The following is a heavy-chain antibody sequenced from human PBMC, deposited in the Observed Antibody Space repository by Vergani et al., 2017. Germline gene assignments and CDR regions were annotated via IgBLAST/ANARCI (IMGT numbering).Heavy chain of an antibody. CDR3: ARVGTSSNRDYFDY. D-gene: IGHD2-2*01. CDR1: GYTFTDYF. CDR2: INPNSGGT. J-gene: IGHJ4*02. Sequence: QVQLVQSGAEVKKPGASVKVSCKASGYTFTDYFMHWVRQAPGQGLVWMGWINPNSGGTNYAQKFQGRVTMTRDTSISTAYMELSNLRSDDTALYYCARVGTSSNRDYFDYWGQGTLVTVSS. V-gene: IGHV1-2*02.